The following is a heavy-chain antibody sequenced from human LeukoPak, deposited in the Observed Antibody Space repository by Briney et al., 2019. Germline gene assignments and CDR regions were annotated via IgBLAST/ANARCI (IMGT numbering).Heavy chain of an antibody. V-gene: IGHV1-2*02. D-gene: IGHD4-17*01. J-gene: IGHJ4*02. Sequence: ASVKVSCKASGYTFTSYDITWVRQAPGQGLEWMGWINPNSGGTHYAQNFQDRVTMTRDTSINTAYMEVSRLRSDDTAVYYCARTLTTATWDYWGQGTLVTVSS. CDR2: INPNSGGT. CDR1: GYTFTSYD. CDR3: ARTLTTATWDY.